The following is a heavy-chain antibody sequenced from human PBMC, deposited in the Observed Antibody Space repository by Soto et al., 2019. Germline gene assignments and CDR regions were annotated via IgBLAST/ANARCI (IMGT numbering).Heavy chain of an antibody. CDR2: ISSNGDYI. V-gene: IGHV3-21*01. Sequence: EVQLVESGGGLVKPGGSLRLSCEASEFTFSAYSMNWVRQAPGKGLEWVSSISSNGDYIYYADSVKGRFTISRDNARNSLYLQMNSLRAEDTAVYYCARDPYCSHGFDHWGQGTLVTVSS. CDR1: EFTFSAYS. D-gene: IGHD1-26*01. J-gene: IGHJ4*02. CDR3: ARDPYCSHGFDH.